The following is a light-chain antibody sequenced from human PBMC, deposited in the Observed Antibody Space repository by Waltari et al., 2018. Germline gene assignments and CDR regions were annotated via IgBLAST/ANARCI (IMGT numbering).Light chain of an antibody. V-gene: IGKV3-20*01. J-gene: IGKJ1*01. Sequence: SRASQSISKYLVWYQQKPGQAPRLLIYEASIRATGIPDRFSGSGSGTDFSLIISRLEPEDFAVYYCQKYEALPATFGQGTKVEIK. CDR3: QKYEALPAT. CDR2: EAS. CDR1: QSISKY.